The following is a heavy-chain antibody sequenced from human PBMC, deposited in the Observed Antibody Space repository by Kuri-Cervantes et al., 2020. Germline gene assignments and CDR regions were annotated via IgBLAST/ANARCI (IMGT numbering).Heavy chain of an antibody. V-gene: IGHV1-18*01. CDR3: VKGADGYKNLLGY. D-gene: IGHD5-24*01. J-gene: IGHJ4*02. CDR2: ISVHNGTT. CDR1: GYTFTSHG. Sequence: SVNVSCKASGYTFTSHGISWVRQAPGQGLEWMGRISVHNGTTNYAQRFQGRVTMTTDTSTSTANMELRSLRSDDTAVYYCVKGADGYKNLLGYWGQGTLVTVSS.